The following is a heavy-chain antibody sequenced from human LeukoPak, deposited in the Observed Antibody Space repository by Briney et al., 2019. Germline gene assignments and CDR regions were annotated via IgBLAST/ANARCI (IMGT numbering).Heavy chain of an antibody. J-gene: IGHJ6*03. V-gene: IGHV4-59*01. D-gene: IGHD1-7*01. CDR2: IYYGGST. CDR1: GFTISSYY. Sequence: AGTLCLSCAASGFTISSYYRSWVRQPPGKGLEWVGYIYYGGSTNYNPSLKSRFTISVDTSKNQFSLKLSSVTAADTAVYYCARGSGTINYYYMDVWGKGTTVTVSS. CDR3: ARGSGTINYYYMDV.